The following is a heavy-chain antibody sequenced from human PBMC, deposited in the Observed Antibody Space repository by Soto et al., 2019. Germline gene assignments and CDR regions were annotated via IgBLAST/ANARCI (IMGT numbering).Heavy chain of an antibody. CDR3: ARYSYWQDY. V-gene: IGHV3-21*01. CDR1: RFTFSSYT. J-gene: IGHJ4*02. D-gene: IGHD5-18*01. Sequence: EVQLVESGGGLVKPGGSLRLSCAASRFTFSSYTMNWVRQAPGKGLEWVSSISSGSSYIYYADSVKGRFTISRDNAKNSLYLQMNSLRAEDTAVYYCARYSYWQDYWGQGTLVTVSS. CDR2: ISSGSSYI.